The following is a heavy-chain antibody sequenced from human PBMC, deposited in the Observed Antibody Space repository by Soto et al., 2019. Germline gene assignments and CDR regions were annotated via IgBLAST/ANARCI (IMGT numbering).Heavy chain of an antibody. V-gene: IGHV5-51*01. D-gene: IGHD6-13*01. CDR3: ARHFSSSWTRGGDVDY. J-gene: IGHJ4*02. CDR2: IYPGDSDT. CDR1: GYSFTSYW. Sequence: EVQLVQSGAEVKKPGESLKISCKGSGYSFTSYWIGWVRQMPGKGLEWMGIIYPGDSDTRYSPSFQGQVTISADKSISTAYLQWSSLKAADTAMYYCARHFSSSWTRGGDVDYWGQGTLVTVSS.